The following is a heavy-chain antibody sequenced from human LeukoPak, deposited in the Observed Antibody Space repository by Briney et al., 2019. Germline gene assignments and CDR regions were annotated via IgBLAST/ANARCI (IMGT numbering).Heavy chain of an antibody. D-gene: IGHD6-6*01. V-gene: IGHV3-23*01. CDR1: RFTFSSYA. CDR2: ISGSGGST. J-gene: IGHJ4*02. Sequence: GGSLRLSCAASRFTFSSYAMSWVRQAPGKGLEWVSAISGSGGSTYYADSVKGRFTISRDSSKNTLYLQMNSLRAEDTAVYYCAKVLGMSIAARLSFDYWGQGTLVTVSS. CDR3: AKVLGMSIAARLSFDY.